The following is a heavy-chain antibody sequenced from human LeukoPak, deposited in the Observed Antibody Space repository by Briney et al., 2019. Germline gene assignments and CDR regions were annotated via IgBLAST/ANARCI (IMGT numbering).Heavy chain of an antibody. D-gene: IGHD1-14*01. V-gene: IGHV3-15*07. CDR1: GGSFSGYY. CDR3: TTVGITPDY. J-gene: IGHJ4*02. Sequence: ETLSLTCAVYGGSFSGYYWSWIRQPPGKGLEWVGRIKSKTDGGTTDYAAPVKGRFTISRDDSKNTLYLQMNSLKTEDTAVYYCTTVGITPDYWGQGTLVTVSS. CDR2: IKSKTDGGTT.